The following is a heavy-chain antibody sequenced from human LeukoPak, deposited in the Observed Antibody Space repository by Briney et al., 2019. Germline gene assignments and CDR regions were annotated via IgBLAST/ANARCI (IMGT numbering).Heavy chain of an antibody. V-gene: IGHV4-30-4*01. CDR3: ARDRYCSGGSCVRGFDP. J-gene: IGHJ5*02. Sequence: SETLSLTCTVSGGSISSGDYYWSWIRQPPGKGLEWIGYIYYSGSTYYNPSLKSRVTISVDTSKNQFSLKLSSVTAADTAVYYCARDRYCSGGSCVRGFDPWGQGTLVTVSS. CDR2: IYYSGST. D-gene: IGHD2-15*01. CDR1: GGSISSGDYY.